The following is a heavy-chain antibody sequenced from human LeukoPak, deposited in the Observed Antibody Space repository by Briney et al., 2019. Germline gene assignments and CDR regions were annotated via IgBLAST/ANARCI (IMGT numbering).Heavy chain of an antibody. J-gene: IGHJ5*02. D-gene: IGHD7-27*01. V-gene: IGHV1-2*02. CDR1: GYTFTGYY. Sequence: ASVKVSCKASGYTFTGYYMHWVRQAPGQGLEWMGWINPNSGGTNYAQKFQGRVTMTRDTSISTAYMELSRLRSDDTAVYYCAGDPLGRNWFDPWGQGTLVTVSS. CDR3: AGDPLGRNWFDP. CDR2: INPNSGGT.